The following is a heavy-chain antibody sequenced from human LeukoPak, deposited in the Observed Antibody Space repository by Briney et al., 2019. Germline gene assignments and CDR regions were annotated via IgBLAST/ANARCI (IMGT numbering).Heavy chain of an antibody. CDR3: ARYYPIFGPNYYYGMDV. J-gene: IGHJ6*02. Sequence: SETLSLTCAVYGGSFSGYYWSWIRQPPGKGLEWIGEINHSGSTNYNPPLKSRVTISVDTSKNQFSLKLSSVTAADTAVYYCARYYPIFGPNYYYGMDVWGQGATVTVSS. CDR2: INHSGST. D-gene: IGHD3-3*01. CDR1: GGSFSGYY. V-gene: IGHV4-34*01.